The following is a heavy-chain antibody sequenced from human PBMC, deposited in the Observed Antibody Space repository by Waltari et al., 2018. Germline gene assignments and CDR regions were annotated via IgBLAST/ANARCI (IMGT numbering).Heavy chain of an antibody. CDR1: GCDFYYFA. D-gene: IGHD3-16*01. J-gene: IGHJ2*01. CDR2: VSWSGATV. V-gene: IGHV3-9*01. Sequence: EVQLVESGGGLVKPGRSLRPPCAVSGCDFYYFAMHWVRQVPGKGLEWVSVVSWSGATVGYADSVNGRFAISRDNAKNSLYLQMNSLRVEDTAFYYCAASRGVYWYFDFWGRGTLVSVSS. CDR3: AASRGVYWYFDF.